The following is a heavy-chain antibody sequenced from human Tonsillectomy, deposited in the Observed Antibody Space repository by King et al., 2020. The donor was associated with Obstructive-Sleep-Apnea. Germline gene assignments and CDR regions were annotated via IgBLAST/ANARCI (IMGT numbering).Heavy chain of an antibody. V-gene: IGHV3-30*02. J-gene: IGHJ4*01. Sequence: VQLVESGGGVVQPGGSLRLSCAASGFTFSSYGMHWVRQAPGKGLEWVAFIRYDGSNKYYADSVKGRFTISRDNSKNTLYLQMNSLRAEDTAVYYCAKEGGLGYCSSTSCQNPFDYWGHGTLVTVSS. CDR2: IRYDGSNK. CDR3: AKEGGLGYCSSTSCQNPFDY. D-gene: IGHD2-2*01. CDR1: GFTFSSYG.